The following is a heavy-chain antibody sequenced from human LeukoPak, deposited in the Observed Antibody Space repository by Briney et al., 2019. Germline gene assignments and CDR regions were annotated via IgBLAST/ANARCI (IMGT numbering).Heavy chain of an antibody. D-gene: IGHD1-26*01. J-gene: IGHJ4*02. Sequence: GTLRLSCAASGFTFSSYSMNWVRQAPGKGLEWVSHITASGTAMFYADSVKGRFTISRDNAKNSLYLQMNSLRDEDTAVYYCASSGSYRFDYWGQGTLVTVSS. CDR1: GFTFSSYS. CDR3: ASSGSYRFDY. V-gene: IGHV3-48*02. CDR2: ITASGTAM.